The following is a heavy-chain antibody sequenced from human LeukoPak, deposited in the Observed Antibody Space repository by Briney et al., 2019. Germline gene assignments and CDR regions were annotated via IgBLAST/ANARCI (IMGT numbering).Heavy chain of an antibody. J-gene: IGHJ5*02. D-gene: IGHD4-17*01. Sequence: GGSLRLSCAASGXTFSSFAMHWVRQAPGKGLEWVADIWYNGSNKYYAESVKGRFTISRDNSRNTLYLQMNSLRAEDTAVYYCSRGGYGDYNNWFDPWGQGTLVIVSS. V-gene: IGHV3-33*01. CDR1: GXTFSSFA. CDR3: SRGGYGDYNNWFDP. CDR2: IWYNGSNK.